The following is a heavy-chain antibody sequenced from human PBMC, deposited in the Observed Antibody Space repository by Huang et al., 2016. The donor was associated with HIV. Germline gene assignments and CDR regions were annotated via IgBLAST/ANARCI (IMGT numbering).Heavy chain of an antibody. CDR1: GGSMSSYY. CDR3: ASASIAARRWFDP. Sequence: QVQLQESGPGLVKPSETLSLTCTVSGGSMSSYYWRWIRQPPGKGLEWIGYIYYSGSTNYNPSLKSRVTISVDTAKNQCSLRLSSVTAADTAGYYCASASIAARRWFDPWGQGSLVTVSS. CDR2: IYYSGST. V-gene: IGHV4-59*01. D-gene: IGHD6-6*01. J-gene: IGHJ5*02.